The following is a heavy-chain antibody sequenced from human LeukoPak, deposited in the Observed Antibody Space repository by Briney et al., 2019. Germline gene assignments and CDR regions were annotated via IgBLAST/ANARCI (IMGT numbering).Heavy chain of an antibody. CDR3: AKYRTISVPPRSFDY. D-gene: IGHD3-10*01. V-gene: IGHV3-23*01. J-gene: IGHJ4*02. CDR2: ISGDTGST. Sequence: GGSLRLSCAASGFTFSSYAMHWVRQAPGKGLGWVSSISGDTGSTYYADSVKGRFTISRDNSKNTLYLQMNRLRADDTAVYYCAKYRTISVPPRSFDYWGQGTLVTVSS. CDR1: GFTFSSYA.